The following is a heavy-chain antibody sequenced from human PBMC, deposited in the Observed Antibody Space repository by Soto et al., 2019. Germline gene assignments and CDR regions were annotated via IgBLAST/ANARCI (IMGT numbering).Heavy chain of an antibody. Sequence: GGPLRFSCAASGFPFSREPMTWARQAPGKGMEWVSAIRGSGSNTYYADSVKGRFTISRDNSKNTLYLQMNSLRAEDTAVYYCSKEGIMGFWGYFDYWGQGPLVPVSS. V-gene: IGHV3-23*01. D-gene: IGHD3-16*01. CDR2: IRGSGSNT. CDR1: GFPFSREP. CDR3: SKEGIMGFWGYFDY. J-gene: IGHJ4*02.